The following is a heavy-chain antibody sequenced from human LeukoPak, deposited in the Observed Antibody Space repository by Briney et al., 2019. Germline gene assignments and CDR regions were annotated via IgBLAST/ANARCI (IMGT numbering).Heavy chain of an antibody. CDR2: FDPEDGDT. CDR1: GYTLTELS. J-gene: IGHJ5*02. V-gene: IGHV1-24*01. CDR3: ATVQYSGSYFHGNWFDP. D-gene: IGHD1-26*01. Sequence: ASVKVSCKVSGYTLTELSMHWVRQAPGKGLEWMGGFDPEDGDTIYAQKFQGRVTMTEDTSTDTAYMELSSLRSEDTAVYYCATVQYSGSYFHGNWFDPWGQGTLVTVSS.